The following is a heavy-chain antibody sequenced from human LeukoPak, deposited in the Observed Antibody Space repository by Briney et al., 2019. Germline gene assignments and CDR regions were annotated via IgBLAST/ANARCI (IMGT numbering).Heavy chain of an antibody. CDR3: ARLTFHYYFDY. CDR2: IYYSGST. Sequence: SETLSLTCTVSGGSISSYYWSWIRQAPGTGLEWIAYIYYSGSTNYNPSLKSRVTISVDTPKNQFSLKLSSVTAADTAVYYCARLTFHYYFDYWGQGALVTVSS. D-gene: IGHD2/OR15-2a*01. V-gene: IGHV4-59*08. J-gene: IGHJ4*02. CDR1: GGSISSYY.